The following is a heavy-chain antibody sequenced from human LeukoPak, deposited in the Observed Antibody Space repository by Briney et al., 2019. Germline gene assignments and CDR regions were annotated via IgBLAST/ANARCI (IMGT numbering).Heavy chain of an antibody. D-gene: IGHD6-13*01. CDR1: GFTFSSYA. CDR3: ATQQQLVL. CDR2: IGGSGGST. V-gene: IGHV3-23*01. J-gene: IGHJ4*02. Sequence: GGSLRLSCAASGFTFSSYAMTWVRQAPGKGLEWVSTIGGSGGSTYYADSVKGRFTISRDNSKNTLYLQMNTLRADDTAVYYCATQQQLVLWGQGTLVTVSS.